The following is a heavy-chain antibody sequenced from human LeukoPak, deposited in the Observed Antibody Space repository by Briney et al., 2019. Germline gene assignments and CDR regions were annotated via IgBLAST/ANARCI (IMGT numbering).Heavy chain of an antibody. Sequence: ASVKVSCKASGYTFTSYGISWVRQAPGQGLEWMGWISAYNGDTNYAQKLQGRVTMTTDTSTSTAYMELRSLRSDDTAVYYCARGPDTAVAGAGVDYWGQGTLVTVSS. CDR2: ISAYNGDT. D-gene: IGHD6-19*01. V-gene: IGHV1-18*01. J-gene: IGHJ4*02. CDR1: GYTFTSYG. CDR3: ARGPDTAVAGAGVDY.